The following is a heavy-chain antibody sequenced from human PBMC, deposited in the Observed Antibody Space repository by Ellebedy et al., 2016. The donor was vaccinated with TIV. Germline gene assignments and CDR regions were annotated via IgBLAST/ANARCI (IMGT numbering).Heavy chain of an antibody. CDR1: GGSISSSH. D-gene: IGHD2-15*01. Sequence: SETLSPTCTVPGGSISSSHWTWIRQPPGKGLEWIGHIYHTGFVNYNPPLKSRVTLSRDTSKNQFSLNVKSVDDADTAIYYCAEGALRARIDNYHYYMGVWGKGTAVTVSS. V-gene: IGHV4-4*09. J-gene: IGHJ6*03. CDR2: IYHTGFV. CDR3: AEGALRARIDNYHYYMGV.